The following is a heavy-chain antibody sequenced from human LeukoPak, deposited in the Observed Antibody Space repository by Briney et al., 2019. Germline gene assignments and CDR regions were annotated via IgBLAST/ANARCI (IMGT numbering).Heavy chain of an antibody. V-gene: IGHV3-21*04. CDR1: GFTFSSYS. J-gene: IGHJ4*02. CDR3: AKDETYDSSGYYYPRPSDY. Sequence: GGSLRLSCAASGFTFSSYSMNWVRQAPGKGLEWVSSISSSSSYIYYADSVKGRFTISRDNSKNTLYLQMNSLRAEDTAVYYCAKDETYDSSGYYYPRPSDYWGQGTLVTVSS. D-gene: IGHD3-22*01. CDR2: ISSSSSYI.